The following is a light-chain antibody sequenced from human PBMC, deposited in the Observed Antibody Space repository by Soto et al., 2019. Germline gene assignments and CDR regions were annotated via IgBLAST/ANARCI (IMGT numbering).Light chain of an antibody. V-gene: IGLV1-40*01. CDR3: QCYDTSLSASV. CDR2: DNT. Sequence: QSVLTQPPSVSGAPGQRVTISCTGTPSNIGAGYAVHWYQQHPGTAPKLLIYDNTNRPSGVPDRFSASESGTSASLAITGLLSEDEADYYCQCYDTSLSASVFGGGTKVTVL. CDR1: PSNIGAGYA. J-gene: IGLJ3*02.